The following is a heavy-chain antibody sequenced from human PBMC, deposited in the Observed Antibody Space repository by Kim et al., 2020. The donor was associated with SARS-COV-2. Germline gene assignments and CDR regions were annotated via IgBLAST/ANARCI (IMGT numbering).Heavy chain of an antibody. J-gene: IGHJ5*02. D-gene: IGHD6-19*01. Sequence: PPLKSRVTISVDTSKNQFSLKLSSVTAADTAVYYCARGPIAVAGTGWFDPWGQGTLVTVSS. CDR3: ARGPIAVAGTGWFDP. V-gene: IGHV4-59*09.